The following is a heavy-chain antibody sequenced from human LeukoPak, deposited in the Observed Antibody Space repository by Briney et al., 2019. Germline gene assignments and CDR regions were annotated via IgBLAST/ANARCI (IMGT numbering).Heavy chain of an antibody. CDR1: GYTFTSYG. Sequence: ASVKVSCKASGYTFTSYGISWVRQATGQGLEWMGWMNPNSGNTGYAQKFQDRVTMTRNTSISTAYMELSSLRSEDTAVYYCATAAAGRDYYYYGMDVWGQGTTVTVSS. J-gene: IGHJ6*02. D-gene: IGHD6-13*01. V-gene: IGHV1-8*02. CDR3: ATAAAGRDYYYYGMDV. CDR2: MNPNSGNT.